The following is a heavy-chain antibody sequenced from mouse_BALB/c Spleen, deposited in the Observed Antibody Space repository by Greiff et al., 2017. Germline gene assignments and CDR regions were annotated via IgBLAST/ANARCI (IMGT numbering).Heavy chain of an antibody. CDR3: TAYGNYGAMDY. V-gene: IGHV6-3*01. D-gene: IGHD2-1*01. CDR2: IRLKSDNYAT. J-gene: IGHJ4*01. Sequence: DVKLVESGGGLVQPGGSMKLSCVASGFTFSSYWMSWVRQSPEKGLEWVAEIRLKSDNYATHYAESVKGKFTISRDDSKSRLYLQMNSLRAEDTGIYYCTAYGNYGAMDYWGQGTSVTVSS. CDR1: GFTFSSYW.